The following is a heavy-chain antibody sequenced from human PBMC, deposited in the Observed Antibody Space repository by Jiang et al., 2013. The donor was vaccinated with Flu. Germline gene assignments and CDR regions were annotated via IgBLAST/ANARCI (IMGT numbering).Heavy chain of an antibody. CDR2: SILVTLIP. CDR1: GYSFTSYW. CDR3: ARPSYYYGSGSWSAVGY. D-gene: IGHD3-10*01. V-gene: IGHV5-51*01. J-gene: IGHJ4*02. Sequence: LKISCKGSGYSFTSYWIGWVRQMPGKGWSGWGSSILVTLIPDTARPSKARSPSQPTSPSRTAYLQWSSLKASDTAMYYCARPSYYYGSGSWSAVGYWGQGTLVTVSS.